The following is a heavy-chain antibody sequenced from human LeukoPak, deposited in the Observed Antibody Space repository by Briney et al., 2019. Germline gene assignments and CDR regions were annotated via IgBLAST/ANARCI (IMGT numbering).Heavy chain of an antibody. CDR3: ARRAGFGEALVFDY. D-gene: IGHD3-10*01. J-gene: IGHJ4*02. CDR2: ITHSGIT. V-gene: IGHV4-34*01. CDR1: GGSFSGYY. Sequence: SETLSLTCAVYGGSFSGYYWSWIRQPPGKGLEWIGQITHSGITNYNPSLKSRVTISLDTSKNQFSLNLSSVTAADTAVYYCARRAGFGEALVFDYWGQGTLVAVSS.